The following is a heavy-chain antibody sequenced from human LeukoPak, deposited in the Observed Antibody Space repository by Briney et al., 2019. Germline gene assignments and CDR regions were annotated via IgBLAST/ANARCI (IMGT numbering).Heavy chain of an antibody. Sequence: PGGSLRLSCAASGFTFSSYSMNWVRQAPGKGLEWVSSISSSSSYIYYADSVKGRFTISRDNAKNSLYLQMNSLRAEDTAVYYCARDQAYSYGYGDYWGQGTLVTVSS. J-gene: IGHJ4*02. CDR1: GFTFSSYS. V-gene: IGHV3-21*01. D-gene: IGHD5-18*01. CDR2: ISSSSSYI. CDR3: ARDQAYSYGYGDY.